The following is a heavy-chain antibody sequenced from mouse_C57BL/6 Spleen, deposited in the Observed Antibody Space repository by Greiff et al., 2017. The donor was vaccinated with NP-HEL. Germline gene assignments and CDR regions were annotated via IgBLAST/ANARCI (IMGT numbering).Heavy chain of an antibody. D-gene: IGHD3-1*01. CDR3: ARGGFTRDYYAMDY. V-gene: IGHV5-4*01. CDR2: TSDGGSYT. Sequence: EVQGVESGGGLVKPGGSLKLSCAASGFTFSSYAMSWVRQTPEKRLEWVATTSDGGSYTYYPDNVKGRFTISRDNAKNNLYLQMSHLKSEDTAMYYCARGGFTRDYYAMDYWGQGTSVTVSS. J-gene: IGHJ4*01. CDR1: GFTFSSYA.